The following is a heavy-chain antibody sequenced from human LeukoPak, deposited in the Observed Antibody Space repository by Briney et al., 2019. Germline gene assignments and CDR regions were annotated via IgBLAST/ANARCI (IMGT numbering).Heavy chain of an antibody. Sequence: SGGSLRLSCATSGFTFSSYDMHWVRQATGKGLDWVSAIDIAGDTYNPGSVKGRFTISRDNAKNSLYLQMNSLRAEDTAVYYCAELGITMIGGVWGKGTTVTISS. D-gene: IGHD3-10*02. CDR3: AELGITMIGGV. CDR1: GFTFSSYD. J-gene: IGHJ6*04. V-gene: IGHV3-13*01. CDR2: IDIAGDT.